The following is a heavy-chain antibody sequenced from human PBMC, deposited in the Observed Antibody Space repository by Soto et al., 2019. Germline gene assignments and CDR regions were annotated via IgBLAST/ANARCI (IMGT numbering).Heavy chain of an antibody. V-gene: IGHV4-31*02. Sequence: PSETLSLTCTVSGGYISSGGYYWSWIRQHPGKGLEWIGYIYYSGSTYYNPSLKSRVTISVDTSKNQFSLKLSSVTAADTAVYYCARDLRAVAGLFDYWGQGTLVTVSS. D-gene: IGHD6-19*01. CDR2: IYYSGST. CDR3: ARDLRAVAGLFDY. J-gene: IGHJ4*02. CDR1: GGYISSGGYY.